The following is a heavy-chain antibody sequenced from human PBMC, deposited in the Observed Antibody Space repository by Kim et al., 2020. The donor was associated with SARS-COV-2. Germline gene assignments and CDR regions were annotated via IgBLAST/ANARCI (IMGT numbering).Heavy chain of an antibody. CDR1: GFTFNSYT. CDR2: ISSSSSYI. V-gene: IGHV3-21*01. Sequence: GGSLRLSCAASGFTFNSYTMNWVRQAPGKGLEWVSSISSSSSYIYYADSVKGRVTSSRDNAKNSLYLQMNSLRAEDTAVYYCARELESDLTPLDVWGQGTTVTVSS. J-gene: IGHJ6*02. CDR3: ARELESDLTPLDV. D-gene: IGHD3-3*01.